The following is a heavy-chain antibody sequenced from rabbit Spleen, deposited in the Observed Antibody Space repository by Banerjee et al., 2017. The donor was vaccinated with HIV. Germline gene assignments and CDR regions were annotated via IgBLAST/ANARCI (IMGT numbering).Heavy chain of an antibody. V-gene: IGHV1S7*01. CDR3: ARDGAGGSYFAL. Sequence: HLKESGGGLVQPGGSLKLSCKASGFTLSSYYMNWVRQAPGKGLEWIGYIDPLFGITYYANWVNGRFSISRENAQNTVFLQMTSLTAADTATYFCARDGAGGSYFALWGPGTLVTV. CDR2: IDPLFGIT. CDR1: GFTLSSYY. D-gene: IGHD8-1*01. J-gene: IGHJ4*01.